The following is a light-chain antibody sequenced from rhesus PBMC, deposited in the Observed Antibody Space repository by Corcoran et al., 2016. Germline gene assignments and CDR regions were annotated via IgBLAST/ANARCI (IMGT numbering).Light chain of an antibody. CDR1: SNDIGGYDD. CDR3: CSYSSGSIFV. V-gene: IGLV2S9*01. Sequence: QSALTQSPSVSKSLGQSVTISCTGTSNDIGGYDDVSWYQQHPGTAPRLLIYDVRKRPSGVSDRFSGSKSGNTASLTISGLQAEDEADYYCCSYSSGSIFVFGSGTKLTVL. J-gene: IGLJ6*01. CDR2: DVR.